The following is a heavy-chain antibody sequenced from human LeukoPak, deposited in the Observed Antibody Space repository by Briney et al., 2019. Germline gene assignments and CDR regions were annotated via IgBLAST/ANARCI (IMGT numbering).Heavy chain of an antibody. J-gene: IGHJ4*02. Sequence: ASVKVSCKASGYTFTGYYMHWVRQAPGQGLEWMGIINPSGGSTSYAQKFQGRVTMTRDTSTSTVYMELSSLRSEDTAVYYCARRDLVGATSAGLEDYWGQGTLVTVSS. CDR3: ARRDLVGATSAGLEDY. D-gene: IGHD1-26*01. CDR2: INPSGGST. V-gene: IGHV1-46*01. CDR1: GYTFTGYY.